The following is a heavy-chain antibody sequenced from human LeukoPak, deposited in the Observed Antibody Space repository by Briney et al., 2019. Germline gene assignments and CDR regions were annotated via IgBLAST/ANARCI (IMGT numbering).Heavy chain of an antibody. CDR2: IGGSGSSL. Sequence: GGSLRLSCAASGFTFSTYAMNWVRQAPGEGLEWVSSIGGSGSSLYYADSLKGRFTISRDNAKNSLYLQLNSLRAEDTAVYYCARESGGDLGEAFDIWGQGTMVTVSS. J-gene: IGHJ3*02. V-gene: IGHV3-21*01. CDR1: GFTFSTYA. CDR3: ARESGGDLGEAFDI. D-gene: IGHD1-26*01.